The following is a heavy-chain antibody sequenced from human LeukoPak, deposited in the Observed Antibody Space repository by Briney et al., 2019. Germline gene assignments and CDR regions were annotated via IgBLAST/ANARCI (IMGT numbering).Heavy chain of an antibody. D-gene: IGHD4-17*01. CDR1: GFTFSSYW. Sequence: GGSLRLSCVASGFTFSSYWMNWVRQAPGKGLDWLAFIQYDGRNKYYADSVKGRFTMSRDNSKNTLTMFLQMNSLRVEDTAVYYCAKGGDYALDYWGQGTLVTVSS. V-gene: IGHV3-30*02. J-gene: IGHJ4*02. CDR2: IQYDGRNK. CDR3: AKGGDYALDY.